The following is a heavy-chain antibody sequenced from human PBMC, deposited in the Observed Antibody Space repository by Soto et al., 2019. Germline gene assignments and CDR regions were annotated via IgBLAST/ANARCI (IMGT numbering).Heavy chain of an antibody. CDR3: ARPARQDTVAGDY. CDR1: GGSVRSSSYY. J-gene: IGHJ4*02. V-gene: IGHV4-39*01. Sequence: KASETLSLTCTVSGGSVRSSSYYWGWIRQPPGKGLEWIGNIFYTGIPNYSPSLKGRVTISIDTSKNQFSLRLSSVTAADTAVYYCARPARQDTVAGDYWGQGTLVTVSS. D-gene: IGHD5-12*01. CDR2: IFYTGIP.